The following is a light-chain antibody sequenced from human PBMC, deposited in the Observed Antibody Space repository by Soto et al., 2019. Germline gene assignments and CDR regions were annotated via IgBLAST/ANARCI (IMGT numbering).Light chain of an antibody. Sequence: DSQMTQSRCSLSASVGDRVTITCRASQSISNYLNWYQQKPGKAPKLLIYAASSLQSGVPSRFSGSGSGTDFTLTISSLQPEDFASYYSQQSYSTPWTLGQGTKVEIK. V-gene: IGKV1-39*01. CDR2: AAS. CDR1: QSISNY. CDR3: QQSYSTPWT. J-gene: IGKJ1*01.